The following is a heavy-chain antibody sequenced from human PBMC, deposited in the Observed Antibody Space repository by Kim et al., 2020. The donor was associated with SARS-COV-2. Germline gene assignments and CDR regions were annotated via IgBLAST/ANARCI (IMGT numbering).Heavy chain of an antibody. Sequence: GGSLRLSCAASGFTFSSYSMNWVRQAPGKGLEWVSSISSSSSYIYYADSVKGRFTISRDNAKNSLYLQMNSLRAEDTAVYYCARDFARWEMEPHCSGGSCYQENPNWFDPWGQGTLVTVSS. J-gene: IGHJ5*02. CDR1: GFTFSSYS. D-gene: IGHD2-15*01. CDR2: ISSSSSYI. CDR3: ARDFARWEMEPHCSGGSCYQENPNWFDP. V-gene: IGHV3-21*04.